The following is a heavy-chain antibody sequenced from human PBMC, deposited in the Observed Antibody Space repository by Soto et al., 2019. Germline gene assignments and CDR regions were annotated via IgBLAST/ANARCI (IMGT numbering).Heavy chain of an antibody. CDR1: GFSSSPFW. Sequence: EVQLVESGGGLVQPGGSLRLSCADSGFSSSPFWMTWVRQAPGKGLEWVALIKQDGSEELYVDSVKGRFTISRDNAKNSVYLQMDRRRGEGTAVYYCTGGSGWLQTEWGQGTLVTVSS. D-gene: IGHD6-19*01. J-gene: IGHJ4*02. V-gene: IGHV3-7*04. CDR3: TGGSGWLQTE. CDR2: IKQDGSEE.